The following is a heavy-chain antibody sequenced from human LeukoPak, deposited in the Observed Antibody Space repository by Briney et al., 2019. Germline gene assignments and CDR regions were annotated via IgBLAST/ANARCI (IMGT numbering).Heavy chain of an antibody. V-gene: IGHV3-53*04. CDR3: ARAHRITMVRDANYGMDV. Sequence: GGSLRLSCAASGFTVSSNYMSWVRQAPGKGLEWVSVVYSGGSTYYADSVKGRFTISRHNSKNTLYLQMNSLRAEDTAVYYCARAHRITMVRDANYGMDVWGQGTTVTVS. CDR2: VYSGGST. J-gene: IGHJ6*02. CDR1: GFTVSSNY. D-gene: IGHD3-10*01.